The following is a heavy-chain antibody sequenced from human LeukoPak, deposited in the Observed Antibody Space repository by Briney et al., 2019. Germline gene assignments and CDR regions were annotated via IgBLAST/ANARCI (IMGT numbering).Heavy chain of an antibody. Sequence: SETLSLTCTVSGGSISSRTYYWGWIRQPPGKGLEWIGSSFYSGSTYSNPSLKSRVTISVDTSKNQFSLKLSSVTAADTAVYYCARDLTLEAEGSGARYYYYYMDVWGKGTTVTISS. V-gene: IGHV4-39*07. J-gene: IGHJ6*03. CDR1: GGSISSRTYY. CDR3: ARDLTLEAEGSGARYYYYYMDV. D-gene: IGHD3-10*01. CDR2: SFYSGST.